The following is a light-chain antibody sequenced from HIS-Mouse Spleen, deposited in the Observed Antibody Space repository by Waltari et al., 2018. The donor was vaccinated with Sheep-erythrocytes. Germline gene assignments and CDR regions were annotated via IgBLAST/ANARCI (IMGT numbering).Light chain of an antibody. V-gene: IGLV2-23*01. J-gene: IGLJ3*02. Sequence: QSALTQPASVSGSPGQSITISCTGTSSDVGSYNLVSWYQQHPGKAPKLMIYEGSKRPSGLSNRFSGSKSVNTASLTVSGLQAEDEADYYCCSYAGSSTPWVFGGGTKLTVL. CDR3: CSYAGSSTPWV. CDR1: SSDVGSYNL. CDR2: EGS.